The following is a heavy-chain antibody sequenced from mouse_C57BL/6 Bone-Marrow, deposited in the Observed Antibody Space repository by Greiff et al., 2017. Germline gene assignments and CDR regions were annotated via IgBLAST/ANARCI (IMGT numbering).Heavy chain of an antibody. CDR3: AIVPITTWINVYAMDY. Sequence: VHVKQSVAELVRPGASVKLSCTASGFNIKNTYMHWVKQRPEQGLEWIGRIDPANGNTKYAPKFQGKATITADTSSNTAYLQLNSLTSEDTAISYYAIVPITTWINVYAMDYWGQGTSVTVSA. CDR2: IDPANGNT. J-gene: IGHJ4*01. V-gene: IGHV14-3*01. CDR1: GFNIKNTY. D-gene: IGHD1-1*01.